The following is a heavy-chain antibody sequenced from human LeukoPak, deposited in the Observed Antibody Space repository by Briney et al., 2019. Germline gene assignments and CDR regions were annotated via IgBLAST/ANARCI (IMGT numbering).Heavy chain of an antibody. V-gene: IGHV1-69*04. D-gene: IGHD6-19*01. J-gene: IGHJ6*02. Sequence: SVKASCKASGGTFSSYTISWVRQAPGQGLEWMGRIITILGIANYAQKFQGRVTITADKSTSTAYMELSSLRSEDTAVYYCARDHQQWLGRDVWGQGTTVTVSS. CDR2: IITILGIA. CDR1: GGTFSSYT. CDR3: ARDHQQWLGRDV.